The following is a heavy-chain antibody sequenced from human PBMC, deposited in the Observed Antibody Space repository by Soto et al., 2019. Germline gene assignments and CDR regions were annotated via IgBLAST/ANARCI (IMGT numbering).Heavy chain of an antibody. Sequence: ASVKVSCKASGYTFTSYAINWVRQATGQGLEWMGWINPNSGNTSYAQKFQGRVTMTTDKSTSTAYMELSSLRSEDTAVYYCARLLSPATVSTGSYYHHKELWGKRPRVTVSS. CDR3: ARLLSPATVSTGSYYHHKEL. V-gene: IGHV1-8*02. CDR2: INPNSGNT. J-gene: IGHJ6*03. D-gene: IGHD4-17*01. CDR1: GYTFTSYA.